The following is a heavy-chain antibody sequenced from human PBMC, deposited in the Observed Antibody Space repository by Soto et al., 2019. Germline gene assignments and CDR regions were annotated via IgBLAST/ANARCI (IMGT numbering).Heavy chain of an antibody. CDR3: ARAATAGNLDACDF. Sequence: SETLSLTCIVSGGSISSSDYYWSWIRQPPGKGLEWIGTMNYRGSTYYNSSLKSRVAISVDTSKNQFSLKLNSVTAADTAVYYCARAATAGNLDACDFWGQVIMALVS. J-gene: IGHJ3*01. CDR2: MNYRGST. CDR1: GGSISSSDYY. D-gene: IGHD3-10*01. V-gene: IGHV4-39*01.